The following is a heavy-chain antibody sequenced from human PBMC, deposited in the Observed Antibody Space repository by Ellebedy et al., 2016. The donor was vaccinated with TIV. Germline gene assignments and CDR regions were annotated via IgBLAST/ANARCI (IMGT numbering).Heavy chain of an antibody. D-gene: IGHD2-2*02. CDR2: FDPEDGET. CDR1: GYTLTELS. J-gene: IGHJ6*02. Sequence: ASVKVSCKVSGYTLTELSMHWVRQAPGKGLEWMGGFDPEDGETIYAQKFQGRVTITRDTFASTAYMEVSSLRSEDTAVYYCARKNHYNYGMDIWGQGTTVTVSS. V-gene: IGHV1-24*01. CDR3: ARKNHYNYGMDI.